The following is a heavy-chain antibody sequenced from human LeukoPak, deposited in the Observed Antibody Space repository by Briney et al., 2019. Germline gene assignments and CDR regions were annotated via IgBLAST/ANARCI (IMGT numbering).Heavy chain of an antibody. V-gene: IGHV4-38-2*02. CDR3: ARGRVPYDSSGYDYFDY. J-gene: IGHJ4*02. D-gene: IGHD3-22*01. CDR2: IYHSGST. CDR1: GYSISSGYY. Sequence: KPPETLSLTCTVSGYSISSGYYWGWIRQPPGKGLEWIGSIYHSGSTYYNPSLKSRVTISVDTSKNQFSLKLSSVTAADTAVYYCARGRVPYDSSGYDYFDYWGQGTLVTVSS.